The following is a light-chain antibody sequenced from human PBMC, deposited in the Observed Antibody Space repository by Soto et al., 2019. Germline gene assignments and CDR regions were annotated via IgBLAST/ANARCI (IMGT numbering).Light chain of an antibody. J-gene: IGKJ2*01. Sequence: DIQMTQSPSSLSASVGDRVTITCRASQSIGSYLNWYKQKPGKAPKLLIYAASSLQSGVPSTFSGSGSGKDFTLTISSLQPEDFATYYCQQSYSTPYTFGQGTKLEIK. CDR1: QSIGSY. CDR3: QQSYSTPYT. CDR2: AAS. V-gene: IGKV1-39*01.